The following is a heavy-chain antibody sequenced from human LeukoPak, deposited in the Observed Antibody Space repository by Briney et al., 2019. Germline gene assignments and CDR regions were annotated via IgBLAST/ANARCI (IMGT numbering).Heavy chain of an antibody. J-gene: IGHJ5*02. CDR1: GGSFSGYY. V-gene: IGHV4-34*01. CDR3: AKNPYSSGWYWFDP. D-gene: IGHD6-19*01. CDR2: INHSGST. Sequence: PSETLSLSCAVYGGSFSGYYWSWIRQPPGKGLAWIGEINHSGSTNYNPSLKSRVTISVDTSKNQFSLKLSSVTAADTAVYYCAKNPYSSGWYWFDPWGQGTLVTVSS.